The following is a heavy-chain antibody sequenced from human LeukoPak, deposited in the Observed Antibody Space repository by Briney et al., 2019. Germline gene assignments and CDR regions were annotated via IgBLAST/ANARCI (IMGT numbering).Heavy chain of an antibody. Sequence: GGSLRLSCAASGFTVSSNYMSWVRQAPGKGLEWVSVIYSGGSTYYADSVKGRFTISRDNSKNTLYLQMNSLRAEDTAVYYCAKVRGSGDLYYYYYMDVWGKGTTVTVSS. J-gene: IGHJ6*03. CDR1: GFTVSSNY. CDR2: IYSGGST. D-gene: IGHD3-10*01. CDR3: AKVRGSGDLYYYYYMDV. V-gene: IGHV3-53*01.